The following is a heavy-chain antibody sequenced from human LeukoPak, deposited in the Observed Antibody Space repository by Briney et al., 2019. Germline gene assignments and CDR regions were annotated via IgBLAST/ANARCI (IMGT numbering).Heavy chain of an antibody. CDR3: ARHRAYSSSSPFDY. CDR1: GGSISSLY. CDR2: IYYTGST. J-gene: IGHJ4*02. Sequence: SETLSLTCTVSGGSISSLYWSWIRQPPGKGLEWIGYIYYTGSTNYNPSLKSRVSMFVDMSKNQFSLRLSSVTAADTAVYYCARHRAYSSSSPFDYWGQGTLVTVSS. D-gene: IGHD6-6*01. V-gene: IGHV4-59*08.